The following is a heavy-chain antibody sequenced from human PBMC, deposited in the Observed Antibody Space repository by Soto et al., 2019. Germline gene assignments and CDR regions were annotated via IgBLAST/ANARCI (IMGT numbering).Heavy chain of an antibody. CDR2: TYYRSKWYN. CDR1: GDSVSSNRAA. CDR3: ARDLGFGERWHYYYGMDV. V-gene: IGHV6-1*01. J-gene: IGHJ6*02. Sequence: SQTLSLTCAISGDSVSSNRAAWYCIRQSPSRGLEWLGRTYYRSKWYNDYAVSVKSRITINPDTSKNQFSLQLNSVTPEDTAVYYCARDLGFGERWHYYYGMDVWGQGTTVTVSS. D-gene: IGHD3-10*01.